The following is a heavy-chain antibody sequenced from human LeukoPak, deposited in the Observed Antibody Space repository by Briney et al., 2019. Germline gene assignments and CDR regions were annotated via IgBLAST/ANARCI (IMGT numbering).Heavy chain of an antibody. J-gene: IGHJ1*01. CDR3: ARDPRPGYCSSTSCSTGKYFQH. D-gene: IGHD2-2*01. CDR1: GYTFTGYY. V-gene: IGHV1-2*02. CDR2: INPNSGGT. Sequence: ASVKVSCKASGYTFTGYYMHWVRQAPGQGLEWMGWINPNSGGTNYAQKFQGRVTMTRDTSISTAYMELSRLRSDDTAVYYCARDPRPGYCSSTSCSTGKYFQHWGQGTLVTVPS.